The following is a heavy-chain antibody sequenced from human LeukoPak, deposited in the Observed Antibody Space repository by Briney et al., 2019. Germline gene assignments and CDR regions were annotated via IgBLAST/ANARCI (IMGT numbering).Heavy chain of an antibody. CDR3: VTSKYGDYVPPLEF. V-gene: IGHV3-64D*09. Sequence: GGSLRLSCSVSGFTFSRNAMHWVRQAPGKGLEYVSAISSNGGSTYYTDSVKGRTTISRDNSKKTLYLQMSSLRAEDTAVYYCVTSKYGDYVPPLEFWGQGTLVTVSS. D-gene: IGHD4-17*01. CDR2: ISSNGGST. J-gene: IGHJ4*02. CDR1: GFTFSRNA.